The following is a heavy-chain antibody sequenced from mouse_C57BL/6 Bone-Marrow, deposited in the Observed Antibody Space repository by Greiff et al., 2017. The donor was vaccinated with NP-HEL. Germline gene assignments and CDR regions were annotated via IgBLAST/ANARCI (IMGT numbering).Heavy chain of an antibody. CDR1: GYTFTDYY. V-gene: IGHV1-75*01. CDR3: AREGWLPLYFDY. D-gene: IGHD2-3*01. CDR2: IFPGSGST. Sequence: VMLVESGPELVKPGASVKISCKASGYTFTDYYINWVKQRPGQGLEWIGWIFPGSGSTYYNEKFKGKATLTVDKSSSTAYMLLSSLTSEDSAVYFCAREGWLPLYFDYWGQGTTLTVSS. J-gene: IGHJ2*01.